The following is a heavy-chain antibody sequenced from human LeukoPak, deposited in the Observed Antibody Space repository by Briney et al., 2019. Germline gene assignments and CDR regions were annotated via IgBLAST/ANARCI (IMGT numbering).Heavy chain of an antibody. CDR3: ARLAYYDSSGF. CDR2: IIPILGIA. V-gene: IGHV1-69*10. Sequence: ASVKVSCKASGGTFSSYAISWVRQAPGQGLEWMGGIIPILGIANYAQKFQGRVTITADKSTSTAYMEQSSLRSEDTAVYYCARLAYYDSSGFWGQGTLVTVSS. CDR1: GGTFSSYA. J-gene: IGHJ4*02. D-gene: IGHD3-22*01.